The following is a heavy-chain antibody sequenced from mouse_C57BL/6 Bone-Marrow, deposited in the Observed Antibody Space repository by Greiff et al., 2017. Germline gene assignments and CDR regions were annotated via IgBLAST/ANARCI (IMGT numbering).Heavy chain of an antibody. J-gene: IGHJ2*01. CDR2: ILPGSGST. CDR3: AREWLPGVFDY. D-gene: IGHD2-2*01. V-gene: IGHV1-9*01. Sequence: QVQLQQSGAELMKPGASVKLSCKATGYTFTGYWIEWVKQRPGHGLEWIGEILPGSGSTNYNEKFKGKATFTADTSSNTAYMQLNIQTTGDSAIEYCAREWLPGVFDYWGKGTTLTVSS. CDR1: GYTFTGYW.